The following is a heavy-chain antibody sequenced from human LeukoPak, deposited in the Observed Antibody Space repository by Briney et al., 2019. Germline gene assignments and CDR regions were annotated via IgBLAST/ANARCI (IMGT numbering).Heavy chain of an antibody. J-gene: IGHJ5*02. CDR3: ARGIAVATITFRWFDP. Sequence: AGGSLRLSCAASGFTFGDFAMHWVRQAPGKGLQWVSSINWNSGRIVYADFVKGRFTTSRDNAKNSLYLQMNSLRAEDTAVYYCARGIAVATITFRWFDPWGQGTLVTVSS. D-gene: IGHD5-12*01. CDR1: GFTFGDFA. V-gene: IGHV3-9*01. CDR2: INWNSGRI.